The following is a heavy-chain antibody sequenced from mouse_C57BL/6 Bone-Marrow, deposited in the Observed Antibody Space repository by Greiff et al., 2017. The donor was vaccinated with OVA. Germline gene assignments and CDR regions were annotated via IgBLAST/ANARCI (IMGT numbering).Heavy chain of an antibody. D-gene: IGHD1-1*01. Sequence: EVQLQQSGPELVKPGASVKIPCKASGYTFTDYNMDWVKESHGKSLEWIGDINPNNGGTIYNQKFKGKATLTVAKSSSTAYMELRSLTAEDTAVYYCARPYYYGSSHYYAMDYWGQGTSVTVSS. J-gene: IGHJ4*01. V-gene: IGHV1-18*01. CDR3: ARPYYYGSSHYYAMDY. CDR1: GYTFTDYN. CDR2: INPNNGGT.